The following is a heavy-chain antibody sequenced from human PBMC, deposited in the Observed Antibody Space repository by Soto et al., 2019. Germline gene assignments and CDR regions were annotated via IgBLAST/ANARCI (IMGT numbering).Heavy chain of an antibody. CDR3: ARVPYYYSSGYPFFPWYFDL. CDR1: GGTFSSYA. CDR2: IIPIFGTA. V-gene: IGHV1-69*01. D-gene: IGHD3-22*01. J-gene: IGHJ2*01. Sequence: QVQLVQSGAEVKKPGSSVKVSCKASGGTFSSYAISWVRQAPGQGLEWMGGIIPIFGTANYAQKFQGRVTITADESTSTAYMELSSLRSEDTAVYYCARVPYYYSSGYPFFPWYFDLWGRGTLVTVSS.